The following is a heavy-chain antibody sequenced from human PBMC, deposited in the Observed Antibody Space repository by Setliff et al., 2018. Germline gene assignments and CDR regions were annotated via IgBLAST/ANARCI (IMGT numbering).Heavy chain of an antibody. CDR3: ARRFGWTTQTQWLLYDWPYFDY. CDR1: GFTFSSYW. J-gene: IGHJ4*02. V-gene: IGHV3-7*01. D-gene: IGHD3-3*01. Sequence: GSLRPPCAASGFTFSSYWMSWVRQAPGKGLEWVANIKQDGSEKYYVDSVKGRFTIPRDNAKNSLYLQMNSLRAEDTAVYYCARRFGWTTQTQWLLYDWPYFDYWGQGTLVTVSS. CDR2: IKQDGSEK.